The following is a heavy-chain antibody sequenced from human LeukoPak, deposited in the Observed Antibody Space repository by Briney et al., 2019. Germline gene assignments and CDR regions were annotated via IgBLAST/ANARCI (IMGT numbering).Heavy chain of an antibody. CDR2: IYYSGTT. V-gene: IGHV4-59*01. Sequence: SETLSLTCTVSGGSISSYYWSWIRQPPGKGLEWIGYIYYSGTTNYNPSLKSRVTITVDTSKNQFSLKLSSVTAADTAVYYCARGVYIAAAQYGYWGQGTLVTVSS. CDR3: ARGVYIAAAQYGY. CDR1: GGSISSYY. D-gene: IGHD6-13*01. J-gene: IGHJ4*02.